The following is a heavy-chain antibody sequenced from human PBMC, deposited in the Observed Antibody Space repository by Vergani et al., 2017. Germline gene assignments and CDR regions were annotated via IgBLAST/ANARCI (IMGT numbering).Heavy chain of an antibody. CDR3: ARARKFRFGVVWGNWFAP. V-gene: IGHV3-74*01. J-gene: IGHJ5*02. CDR1: GFTFNEYW. D-gene: IGHD3-3*01. CDR2: MIGDGDTI. Sequence: EVELVESGGGLVQPGGSLRLSCAASGFTFNEYWMHWARQVPGKGLVWVSGMIGDGDTISYADSVKGRFTISRDNAKNTLFLQMNSLRAEDTAVYYCARARKFRFGVVWGNWFAPWGQGTLVTVSS.